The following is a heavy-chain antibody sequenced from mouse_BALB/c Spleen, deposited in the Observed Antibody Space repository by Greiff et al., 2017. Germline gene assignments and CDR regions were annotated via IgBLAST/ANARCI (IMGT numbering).Heavy chain of an antibody. Sequence: VQLQQPGAELVRPGASVKLSCKASGYTFTSYWINWVKQRPGQGLEWIGNIYPSDSYTNYNQKFKDKATLTVDKSSSTAYMQLSSPTSEDSAVYYCTRGDTTPFDYWGQGTTLTVSA. CDR3: TRGDTTPFDY. J-gene: IGHJ2*01. CDR1: GYTFTSYW. D-gene: IGHD1-1*01. V-gene: IGHV1-69*02. CDR2: IYPSDSYT.